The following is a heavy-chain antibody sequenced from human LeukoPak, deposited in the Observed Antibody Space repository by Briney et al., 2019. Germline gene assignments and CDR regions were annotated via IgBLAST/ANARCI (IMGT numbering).Heavy chain of an antibody. J-gene: IGHJ4*02. CDR3: ARDSFGDDYVWGTLESDY. CDR2: IYHSGST. CDR1: GYSISSGYY. D-gene: IGHD3-16*01. V-gene: IGHV4-38-2*02. Sequence: SETLSLTCTVSGYSISSGYYWGWIRQPPGKGLEWIGSIYHSGSTYYNPSLKSRVTISVDTSKNQFSLKLSSVTAADTAVYYCARDSFGDDYVWGTLESDYWGQGTLVTVSS.